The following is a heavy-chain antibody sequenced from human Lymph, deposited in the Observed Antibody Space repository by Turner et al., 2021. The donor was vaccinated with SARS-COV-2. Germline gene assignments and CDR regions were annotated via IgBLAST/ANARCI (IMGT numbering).Heavy chain of an antibody. CDR1: GGSIRSSSYY. Sequence: QLQLQESGPGLVKPSETLSLPCTVSGGSIRSSSYYWGWIRQPPGKGLEWIGSIYYSGSTYYNPSLKSRVTISVDTSKNQFSLKLSSVTAADTAVYYCARAPFIIVLMMYASGYFDNWGQGTLVTVSS. J-gene: IGHJ4*02. D-gene: IGHD2-8*01. CDR2: IYYSGST. CDR3: ARAPFIIVLMMYASGYFDN. V-gene: IGHV4-39*01.